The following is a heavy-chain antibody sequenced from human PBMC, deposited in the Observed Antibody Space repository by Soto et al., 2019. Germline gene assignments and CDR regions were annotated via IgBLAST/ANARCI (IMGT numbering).Heavy chain of an antibody. D-gene: IGHD3-16*01. Sequence: ASVNVSCKSSGYTFTGYYVNWGRQAPGQGLECMGWINPDNGVPNYAQKFQGRVTLSRDTSINTAYMELSRLTSDDTAMYYCARTDYLFSTLAYYFDYWGQGTLVTVSS. V-gene: IGHV1-2*02. CDR2: INPDNGVP. CDR3: ARTDYLFSTLAYYFDY. J-gene: IGHJ4*02. CDR1: GYTFTGYY.